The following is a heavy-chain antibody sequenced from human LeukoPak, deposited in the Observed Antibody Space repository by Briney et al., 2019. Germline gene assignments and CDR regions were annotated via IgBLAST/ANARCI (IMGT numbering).Heavy chain of an antibody. CDR2: IKQDGSEI. J-gene: IGHJ4*02. V-gene: IGHV3-7*01. CDR3: ARDHPKWLHPAFL. CDR1: GLTFSSYA. Sequence: SGGSLRLSCARYGLTFSSYAMTWVRQAPGKGLEWVAYIKQDGSEIYYVDSVKGRFTISRDKAKNSLYLQMNSLRVEDTAVYYCARDHPKWLHPAFLWGQGTLVTVSS. D-gene: IGHD6-19*01.